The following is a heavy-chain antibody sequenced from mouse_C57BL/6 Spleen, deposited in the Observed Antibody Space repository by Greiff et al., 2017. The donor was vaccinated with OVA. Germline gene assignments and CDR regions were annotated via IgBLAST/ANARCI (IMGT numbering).Heavy chain of an antibody. CDR2: ISSGSSTI. CDR3: GRRDYGEDFDY. V-gene: IGHV5-17*01. D-gene: IGHD2-4*01. CDR1: GFTFSDYG. J-gene: IGHJ2*01. Sequence: DVLLVESGGGLVKPGGSLKLSCAASGFTFSDYGMHWVRQAPEKGLEWVAYISSGSSTIYYADTVKGRFTISRDNAKNTLFQQMTSLRSEDTAMYYCGRRDYGEDFDYWGKGTTLTVSS.